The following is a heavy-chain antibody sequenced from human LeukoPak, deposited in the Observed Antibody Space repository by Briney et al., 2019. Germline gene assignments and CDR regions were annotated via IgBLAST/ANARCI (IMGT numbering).Heavy chain of an antibody. D-gene: IGHD3-3*01. J-gene: IGHJ4*02. Sequence: SETLSLTCAVYGGSFSGYYWSWIRRPPGKGLEWIGEINHSGSTNYNPSLKSRVTISVDTSKNQFSLKLSSVTAADTAVYYCARERRPTYYDFWSGYYIWGQGTLVTVSS. CDR2: INHSGST. CDR1: GGSFSGYY. V-gene: IGHV4-34*01. CDR3: ARERRPTYYDFWSGYYI.